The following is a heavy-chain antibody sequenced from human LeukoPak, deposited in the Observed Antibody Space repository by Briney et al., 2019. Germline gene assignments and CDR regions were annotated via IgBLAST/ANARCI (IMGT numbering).Heavy chain of an antibody. CDR3: ARLVFFDYISAVTEVSFYYMDA. Sequence: SETLSLTCAVYGGSLNHYYWSWIRQPPGKGLEWIGDMYTSGGTNYNPSIMTRVTLSTDTSRNQLSLRLRSLTAADTAVYYCARLVFFDYISAVTEVSFYYMDAWGKGTTVIVSS. J-gene: IGHJ6*03. V-gene: IGHV4-4*09. CDR1: GGSLNHYY. D-gene: IGHD6-25*01. CDR2: MYTSGGT.